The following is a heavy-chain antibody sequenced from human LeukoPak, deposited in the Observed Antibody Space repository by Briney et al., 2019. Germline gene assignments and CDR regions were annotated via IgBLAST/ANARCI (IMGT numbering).Heavy chain of an antibody. J-gene: IGHJ5*02. CDR3: ARDYIAANWFDP. CDR1: GGSISSGSYY. CDR2: IYTSGST. D-gene: IGHD5-12*01. V-gene: IGHV4-61*02. Sequence: SETLSLTCTGSGGSISSGSYYWSWIRQPAGKGLEWIGSIYTSGSTNYNPSLKSRVTISVDTSKNQFSLKLSSVTAADTAVYYCARDYIAANWFDPWGQGTLVTVSS.